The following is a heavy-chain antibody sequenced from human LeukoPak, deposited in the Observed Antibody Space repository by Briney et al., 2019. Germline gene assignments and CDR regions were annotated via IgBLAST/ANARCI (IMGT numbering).Heavy chain of an antibody. CDR1: GFTFNSYG. Sequence: GRSLRLSCAASGFTFNSYGMHWVRQAPGKGLEWVAVIWYDGSNKYYADSVKGRFTISRDNSKNTLYLQMNSLRAEDTAGYYCAKDYQGSSWYSFDYWGQGTLVTVSS. V-gene: IGHV3-33*06. CDR2: IWYDGSNK. CDR3: AKDYQGSSWYSFDY. D-gene: IGHD6-13*01. J-gene: IGHJ4*02.